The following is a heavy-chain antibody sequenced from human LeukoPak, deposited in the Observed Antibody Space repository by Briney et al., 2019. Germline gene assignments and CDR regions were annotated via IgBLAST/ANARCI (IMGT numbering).Heavy chain of an antibody. CDR1: GGSISSSSYY. Sequence: SETLSLTCTVSGGSISSSSYYWGWIRQPPGKGLEWIGSIYYNGSSNYNPSLKSRVTISVDTSKDQVSLKLHSVTAADTAVYYCARHSDERITMVRGPDYWGQGTLVTVSS. CDR2: IYYNGSS. CDR3: ARHSDERITMVRGPDY. D-gene: IGHD3-10*01. J-gene: IGHJ4*02. V-gene: IGHV4-39*01.